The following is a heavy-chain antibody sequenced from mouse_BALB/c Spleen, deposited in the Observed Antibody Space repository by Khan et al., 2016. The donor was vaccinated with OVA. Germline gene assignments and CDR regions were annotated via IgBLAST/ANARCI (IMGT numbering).Heavy chain of an antibody. V-gene: IGHV2-6*02. CDR1: GFSLTNYG. D-gene: IGHD2-3*01. CDR2: IWSDGST. J-gene: IGHJ4*01. Sequence: QVQLKQSGPGLVAPSQSLSITCTVSGFSLTNYGVHWVRQPPGKGLEWLVVIWSDGSTNYNSVLKSRLSISKDNSKSQVFLKMNSLQTDDTAIYXCAGCFDGYSSLYAMDYWGQGTSVTVSS. CDR3: AGCFDGYSSLYAMDY.